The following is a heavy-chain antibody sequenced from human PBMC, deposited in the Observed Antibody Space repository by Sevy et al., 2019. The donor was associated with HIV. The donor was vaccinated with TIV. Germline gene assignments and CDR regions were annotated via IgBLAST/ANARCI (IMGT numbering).Heavy chain of an antibody. CDR1: GYTLSELS. V-gene: IGHV1-24*01. Sequence: ASVKVSCKVSGYTLSELSMHWVRQAPGKGLEWMGSFDPEDDETIFAQKFQGRVTMTEDTLTDTAYMELSSLRSEDTAVYYCATTKHYYPTSGSPFDSWGQGTLVTVSS. J-gene: IGHJ4*02. CDR2: FDPEDDET. D-gene: IGHD3-22*01. CDR3: ATTKHYYPTSGSPFDS.